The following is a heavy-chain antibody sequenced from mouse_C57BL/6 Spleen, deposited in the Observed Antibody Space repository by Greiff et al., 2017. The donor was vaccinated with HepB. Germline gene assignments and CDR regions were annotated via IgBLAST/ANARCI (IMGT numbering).Heavy chain of an antibody. CDR3: ARLRLRAMDY. CDR2: IYPGSGST. CDR1: GYTFTSYW. J-gene: IGHJ4*01. Sequence: QVHVKQSGAELVKPGASVKMSCKASGYTFTSYWITWVKQRPGQGLEWIGDIYPGSGSTNYNEKFKSKATLTVDTSSSTAYMQLSSLTSEDSAVYYCARLRLRAMDYWGQGTSVTVSS. D-gene: IGHD2-4*01. V-gene: IGHV1-55*01.